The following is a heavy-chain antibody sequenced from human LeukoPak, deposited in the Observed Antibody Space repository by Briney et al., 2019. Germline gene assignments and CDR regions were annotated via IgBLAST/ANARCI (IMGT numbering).Heavy chain of an antibody. CDR3: AAGHFDY. Sequence: GGSLRLSCAASGFTFSSYGMHWVRQAPGKGLEWVAVIWYDGSNKYYADSVKGRFTISRDNAKNSLYLQMNSLRAEDTAVYYCAAGHFDYWGQGTLVTVSS. V-gene: IGHV3-33*01. CDR2: IWYDGSNK. J-gene: IGHJ4*02. CDR1: GFTFSSYG.